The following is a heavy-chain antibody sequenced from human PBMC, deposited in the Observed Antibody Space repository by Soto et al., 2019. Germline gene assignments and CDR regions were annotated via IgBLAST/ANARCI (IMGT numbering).Heavy chain of an antibody. CDR2: IVVGSGHT. Sequence: QMQLVQSGPEVKKPGTSVKVSCKASGFTSSSSIVQWVRQARGQRLEWIGWIVVGSGHTNYEQKFQERVTITRDMSTSTAYMELSSLRSEDTAVYYCAAQDFGDYWYFDHWGRGNLVTGS. J-gene: IGHJ2*01. D-gene: IGHD4-17*01. CDR3: AAQDFGDYWYFDH. V-gene: IGHV1-58*01. CDR1: GFTSSSSI.